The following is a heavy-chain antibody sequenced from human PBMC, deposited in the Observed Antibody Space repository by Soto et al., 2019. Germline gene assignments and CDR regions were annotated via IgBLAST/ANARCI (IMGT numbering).Heavy chain of an antibody. D-gene: IGHD1-1*01. Sequence: PGGSLRLSCAASGSSFRDYYMSWFRQSPGKGLEWLSYITSSSYTHYADSVKGRFTISRDNAKNSLYLQMNSLRAEDTAVYYCTGGQDNLAVNFDYWGQGTPVTVSS. CDR2: ITSSSYT. V-gene: IGHV3-11*03. CDR1: GSSFRDYY. J-gene: IGHJ4*02. CDR3: TGGQDNLAVNFDY.